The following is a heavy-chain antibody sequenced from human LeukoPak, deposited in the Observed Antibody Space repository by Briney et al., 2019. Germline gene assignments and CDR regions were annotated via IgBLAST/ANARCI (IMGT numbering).Heavy chain of an antibody. J-gene: IGHJ4*02. Sequence: ASVKVSCKASGYTFTSYYIHWVRQAPGQGLEWMGIINPSGGSTTYAQRFHGRVTMTRDTSTSTVYMELSSLRSEDTAVYYCARGVPRYCRSPGRAAAGICGVYWGQGTLVTVSS. D-gene: IGHD6-13*01. V-gene: IGHV1-46*01. CDR2: INPSGGST. CDR1: GYTFTSYY. CDR3: ARGVPRYCRSPGRAAAGICGVY.